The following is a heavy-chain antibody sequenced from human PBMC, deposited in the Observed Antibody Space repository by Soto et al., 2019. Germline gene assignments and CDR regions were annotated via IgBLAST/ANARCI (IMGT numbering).Heavy chain of an antibody. Sequence: QVQLVQSGAEVTKPGASVKVSCKASGYTFTSYGISWVRQAPGQGLEWMGWISAYNGNTNYAQKPQGRVTMTTDTSTSTAYMEMRSLRSDAAAVYSCARDNYYDSSGYSDDACDIWGQGTMVTVSS. D-gene: IGHD3-22*01. CDR1: GYTFTSYG. V-gene: IGHV1-18*01. CDR2: ISAYNGNT. J-gene: IGHJ3*02. CDR3: ARDNYYDSSGYSDDACDI.